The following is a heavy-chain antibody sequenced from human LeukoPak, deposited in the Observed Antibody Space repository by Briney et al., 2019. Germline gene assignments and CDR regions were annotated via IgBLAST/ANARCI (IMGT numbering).Heavy chain of an antibody. D-gene: IGHD3-10*01. CDR2: ISSSSSTI. CDR1: GFTFSSYS. Sequence: GGSLRLSCAASGFTFSSYSMNWVRQAPGKGLEWVSYISSSSSTIYYADSVKGRFTISRDNSKNTLYLQMNSLRAEDTAVYYCAKVSSPAYFYYYGSGSRSRYDAFDIWGQGTMVTVSS. CDR3: AKVSSPAYFYYYGSGSRSRYDAFDI. J-gene: IGHJ3*02. V-gene: IGHV3-48*01.